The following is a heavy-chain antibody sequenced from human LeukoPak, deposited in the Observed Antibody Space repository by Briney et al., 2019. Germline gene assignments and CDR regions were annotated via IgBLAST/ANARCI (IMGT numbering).Heavy chain of an antibody. CDR3: AKDHYSSGWYPTPFDY. CDR2: ISGSGGST. D-gene: IGHD6-19*01. Sequence: PGGPLRLSCAASGFTFSSYAMSWVRQAPGKGLEWVSAISGSGGSTYYADSVKGRFTISRDNSKNTLYLQMNSLRAEDTAVYYCAKDHYSSGWYPTPFDYWGQGTLVTVSS. CDR1: GFTFSSYA. J-gene: IGHJ4*02. V-gene: IGHV3-23*01.